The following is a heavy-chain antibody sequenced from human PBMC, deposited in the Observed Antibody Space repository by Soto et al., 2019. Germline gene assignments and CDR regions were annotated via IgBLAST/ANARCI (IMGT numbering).Heavy chain of an antibody. Sequence: GGSLRLSCAASGFTFSSYAMSWVRQAPGKGLEWVSAISGSGGSTYYADSVKGRFTISRDNSKNTLYLQMNSLRAEDTAVYYCAKDSLPYSSSWYNWFDPWGQGTLVTSPQ. J-gene: IGHJ5*02. CDR2: ISGSGGST. D-gene: IGHD6-13*01. V-gene: IGHV3-23*01. CDR1: GFTFSSYA. CDR3: AKDSLPYSSSWYNWFDP.